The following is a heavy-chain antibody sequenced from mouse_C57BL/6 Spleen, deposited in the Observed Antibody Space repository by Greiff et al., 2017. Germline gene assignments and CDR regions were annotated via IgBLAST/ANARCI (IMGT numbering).Heavy chain of an antibody. J-gene: IGHJ3*01. Sequence: VQLQQPGPELVKPGASVKISCKASGYSFTSYYIHWVKQRPGQGLEWIGRIYPASGNTKYNEKFKGKATLTADTSSSTAYMQLSSLTSEDSAVYYCSSLAWFAYWGQGTLVTVSA. CDR1: GYSFTSYY. V-gene: IGHV1-66*01. CDR3: SSLAWFAY. CDR2: IYPASGNT.